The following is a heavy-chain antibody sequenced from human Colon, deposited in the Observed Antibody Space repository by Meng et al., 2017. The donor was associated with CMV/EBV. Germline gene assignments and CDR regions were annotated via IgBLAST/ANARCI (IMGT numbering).Heavy chain of an antibody. D-gene: IGHD1-1*01. CDR2: TRSDGSTE. V-gene: IGHV3-30*02. CDR3: AKEGVEIEPFFDY. CDR1: GFPISSYG. J-gene: IGHJ4*02. Sequence: GGSLRLSCVVSGFPISSYGMHWVRQAPGKWLEWVAFTRSDGSTENYAASVKGRFTVSRDNSKNTVYLQMDNLRTEDTAVYYCAKEGVEIEPFFDYWGQGTLVTVSS.